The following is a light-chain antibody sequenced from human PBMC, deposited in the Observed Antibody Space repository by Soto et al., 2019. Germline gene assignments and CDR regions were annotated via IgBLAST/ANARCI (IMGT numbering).Light chain of an antibody. CDR2: EVS. Sequence: QSALTQPASVSGSPGQSITISCTGTSSDVGRYNHVSWYQHHPGKAPKLIISEVSNRPSGVSNRFSGSKSGYTASLTISGLQAEDEADYYCSSYTNINTRACVFGTGTKLTVL. CDR3: SSYTNINTRACV. CDR1: SSDVGRYNH. V-gene: IGLV2-14*01. J-gene: IGLJ1*01.